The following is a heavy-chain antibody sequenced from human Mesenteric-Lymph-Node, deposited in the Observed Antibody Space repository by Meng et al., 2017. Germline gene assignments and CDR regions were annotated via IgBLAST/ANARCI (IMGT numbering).Heavy chain of an antibody. CDR3: ARGGTYYYGSGSPFDY. CDR2: IYYSGST. V-gene: IGHV4-31*01. CDR1: GGSISSGGYY. J-gene: IGHJ4*02. D-gene: IGHD3-10*01. Sequence: QVRRQGSGPGLGKPSQTLSLTCTVSGGSISSGGYYWSWIRQHPGKGLEWIGYIYYSGSTYYNPSLKSLVTISVDTSKNQFSLKLSSVTAADTAVYYCARGGTYYYGSGSPFDYWGQGTLVTVSS.